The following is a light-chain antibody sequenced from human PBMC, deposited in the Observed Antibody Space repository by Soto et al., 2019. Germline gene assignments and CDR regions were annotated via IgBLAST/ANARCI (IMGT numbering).Light chain of an antibody. CDR1: RSDVGAYNY. CDR2: EVT. Sequence: QSALTQPASVSGSPGQSIAISCTGTRSDVGAYNYVSSYQQHPGKAPKRMISEVTNRPSGVSDRFSGSKSGNTASLTISGLQAEDEADYYCSSFTSRFTFVFGTGTKVTV. CDR3: SSFTSRFTFV. J-gene: IGLJ1*01. V-gene: IGLV2-14*01.